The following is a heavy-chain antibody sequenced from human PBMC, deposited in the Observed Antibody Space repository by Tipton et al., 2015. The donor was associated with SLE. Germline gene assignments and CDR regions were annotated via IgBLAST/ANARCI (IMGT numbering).Heavy chain of an antibody. J-gene: IGHJ3*02. Sequence: TLSLTCAVYGGSFSGYYWSWIRQPPGKGLEWIGEINHSGSTNYNPSLKSRVTISVDTPKNQFSLKLSSVTAADTAVYYCARWTATIDAFDIWGQGTMVTVSS. CDR2: INHSGST. V-gene: IGHV4-34*01. CDR1: GGSFSGYY. CDR3: ARWTATIDAFDI. D-gene: IGHD5-24*01.